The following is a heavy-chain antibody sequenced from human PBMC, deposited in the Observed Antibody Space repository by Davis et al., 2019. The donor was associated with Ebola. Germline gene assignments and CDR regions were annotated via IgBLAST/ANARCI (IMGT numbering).Heavy chain of an antibody. J-gene: IGHJ4*02. V-gene: IGHV1-2*04. D-gene: IGHD3-10*02. CDR1: GYTFTGYY. Sequence: ASVKVSCKASGYTFTGYYMHWVRQAPGQGLEWMGWINPNSGGTNYAQKFQGWVTMTRDTSISTAYMELSRLRSDDTAVYYCARGVLRTGVYYFDYWGQGTLVTVSS. CDR3: ARGVLRTGVYYFDY. CDR2: INPNSGGT.